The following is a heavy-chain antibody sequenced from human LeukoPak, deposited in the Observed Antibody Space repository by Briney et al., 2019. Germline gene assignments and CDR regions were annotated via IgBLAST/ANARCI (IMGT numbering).Heavy chain of an antibody. D-gene: IGHD3-16*02. CDR2: MNPNSGNT. J-gene: IGHJ3*02. CDR1: GYTFTSYD. CDR3: GLGFGGVIGDDAFDI. V-gene: IGHV1-8*01. Sequence: GASVKVSCKASGYTFTSYDINWVRQATGQGLEWMGWMNPNSGNTGYAQKFQGRVTMTRNTSISTAYMELSSLRSEDTAVYYCGLGFGGVIGDDAFDIWGQGTMVTVSS.